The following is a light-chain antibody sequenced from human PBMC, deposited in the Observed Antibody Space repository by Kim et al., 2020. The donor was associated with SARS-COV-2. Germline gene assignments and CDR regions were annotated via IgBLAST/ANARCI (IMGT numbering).Light chain of an antibody. Sequence: SYELTQPSSVSVSPGQTATITCSGDKLGDKYVCWYQQRPGQSPVLVIHQDSQRPSGIPERFSASNSGNTATLTISGTQDIDEADYYCQAWDSHTLCVFGPGTKVTVL. CDR2: QDS. J-gene: IGLJ1*01. CDR1: KLGDKY. CDR3: QAWDSHTLCV. V-gene: IGLV3-1*01.